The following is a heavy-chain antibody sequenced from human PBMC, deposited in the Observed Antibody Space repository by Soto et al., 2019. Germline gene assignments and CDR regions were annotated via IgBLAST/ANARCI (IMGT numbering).Heavy chain of an antibody. CDR1: GFTFSSYG. V-gene: IGHV3-30*18. CDR3: AKGPGKSDEYTSCCQHLFDY. Sequence: PEGSLRLSCAPSGFTFSSYGMHWVRQAPGKGLEWVAVISYDGSNKYYADSVKGRFTISRDNSKNTLYLQMNSLRAEDTAVYYFAKGPGKSDEYTSCCQHLFDYCCQVTMVAVDS. J-gene: IGHJ4*02. D-gene: IGHD2-2*01. CDR2: ISYDGSNK.